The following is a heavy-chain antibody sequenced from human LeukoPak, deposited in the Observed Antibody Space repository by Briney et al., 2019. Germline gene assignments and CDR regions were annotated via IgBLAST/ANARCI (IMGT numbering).Heavy chain of an antibody. CDR1: GGSFSGYY. V-gene: IGHV4-34*01. Sequence: SETLSLTCAVYGGSFSGYYWSWIRQPPGKGLEWIGEINHSGSTNYNPSLKSRVTISVDTSKNQFSLKLSSVTAADTAVYYCARAGQLWLSATFDYWGQGTLVSVSS. CDR2: INHSGST. J-gene: IGHJ4*02. D-gene: IGHD5-18*01. CDR3: ARAGQLWLSATFDY.